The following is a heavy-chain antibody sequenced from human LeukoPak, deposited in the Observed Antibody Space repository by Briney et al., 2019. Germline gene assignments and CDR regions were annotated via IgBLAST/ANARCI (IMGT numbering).Heavy chain of an antibody. CDR2: ISGSGGST. V-gene: IGHV3-23*01. D-gene: IGHD2-2*01. CDR1: GFTFSTYA. J-gene: IGHJ4*02. CDR3: AKDRCSTTTCYLFDY. Sequence: GGSLRLSYAASGFTFSTYAMNWVRQAPGKGLEWVSGISGSGGSTYSADSVKGRFTISRDNSKSTLYLQMDGLRAEDTAVYYCAKDRCSTTTCYLFDYWGQGTLVTVSS.